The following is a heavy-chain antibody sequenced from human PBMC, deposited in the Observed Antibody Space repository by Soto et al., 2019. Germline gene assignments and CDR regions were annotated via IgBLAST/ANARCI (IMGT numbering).Heavy chain of an antibody. CDR1: GGSISSGDYY. V-gene: IGHV4-31*03. Sequence: QVQLQESGPGLVKPSQTLSLTCTVPGGSISSGDYYWSWIRQHPGKGLEWIGHIYNRGSTYYNPSLKSRVTISVDTSKNKFSLTRNSVTAADTAVDYWSRVSYSSYRRYHYYGMDVWGQGTTVTVSS. CDR2: IYNRGST. D-gene: IGHD6-6*01. CDR3: SRVSYSSYRRYHYYGMDV. J-gene: IGHJ6*02.